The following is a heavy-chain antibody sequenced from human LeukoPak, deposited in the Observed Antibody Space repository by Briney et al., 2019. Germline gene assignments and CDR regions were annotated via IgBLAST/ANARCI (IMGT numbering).Heavy chain of an antibody. V-gene: IGHV3-66*01. J-gene: IGHJ4*02. CDR3: ANGDYDVFGGY. CDR1: LCTVSSKY. CDR2: IYRGGGT. Sequence: GGSLRLSYPASLCTVSSKYMSLLRQAPGKGLEWVSVIYRGGGTFYADSVKGRFTISRDNSKNTVYLQMNSLRDEDTAVYYCANGDYDVFGGYLGQGNLVTVSS. D-gene: IGHD4-17*01.